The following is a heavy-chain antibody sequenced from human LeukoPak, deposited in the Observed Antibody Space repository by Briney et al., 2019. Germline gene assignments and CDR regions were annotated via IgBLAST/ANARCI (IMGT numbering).Heavy chain of an antibody. V-gene: IGHV4-59*11. Sequence: SETLSLTCTVSGGSISSHYWSWIRQPPGKGLEWIGYIYYSGSTNYNPSLKSQVTISVDTSKNQFSLKLSSVTAADTAVYYCASLNGDYAFDYWGQGTLVTVSS. J-gene: IGHJ4*02. CDR1: GGSISSHY. D-gene: IGHD4-17*01. CDR2: IYYSGST. CDR3: ASLNGDYAFDY.